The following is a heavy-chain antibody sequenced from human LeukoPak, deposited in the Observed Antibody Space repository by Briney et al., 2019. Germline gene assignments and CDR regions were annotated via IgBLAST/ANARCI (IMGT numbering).Heavy chain of an antibody. D-gene: IGHD3-10*01. CDR3: ASGGSLQH. CDR1: GGSISSGGYY. CDR2: IYHSGST. V-gene: IGHV4-30-2*01. J-gene: IGHJ1*01. Sequence: PSETLSLTCTVSGGSISSGGYYWSWIRQPPGKGLEWIGYIYHSGSTYYNPSLKSRVTISVDRSKNQFSLKLSSVTAADTAVYYCASGGSLQHWGQGTLVTVSP.